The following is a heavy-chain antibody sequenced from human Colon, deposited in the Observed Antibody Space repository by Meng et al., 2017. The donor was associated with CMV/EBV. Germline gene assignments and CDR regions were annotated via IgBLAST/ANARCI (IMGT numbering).Heavy chain of an antibody. D-gene: IGHD2-2*01. CDR3: ARALTYDCSSTSCYIRGANWFDP. CDR1: GGSISPYY. CDR2: IYYTGAT. V-gene: IGHV4-59*01. J-gene: IGHJ5*02. Sequence: GSLRLSCTVSGGSISPYYWSWIRQPPGKGLEWIGYIYYTGATDYNPSLKSRVTISVDASKIQVSLKVRSVTAADTAVYYCARALTYDCSSTSCYIRGANWFDPWGQGTLVTVSS.